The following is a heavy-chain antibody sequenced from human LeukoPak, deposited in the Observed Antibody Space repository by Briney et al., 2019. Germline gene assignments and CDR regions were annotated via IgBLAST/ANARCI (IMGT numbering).Heavy chain of an antibody. CDR3: ARDITAVAGTGRFDP. J-gene: IGHJ5*02. Sequence: GASVKVSCKASGYTFTSYAISWVRQAPGQGLEWMGRIIPILGIANYAQKFQGRVTITADKSTSTAYMELSSLRSEDTAVYYCARDITAVAGTGRFDPWGQGTLVTVSS. V-gene: IGHV1-69*04. CDR1: GYTFTSYA. D-gene: IGHD6-19*01. CDR2: IIPILGIA.